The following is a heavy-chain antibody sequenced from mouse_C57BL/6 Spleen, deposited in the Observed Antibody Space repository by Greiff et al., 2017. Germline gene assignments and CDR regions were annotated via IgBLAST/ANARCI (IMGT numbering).Heavy chain of an antibody. V-gene: IGHV5-9-1*02. CDR2: ISSGSDYI. CDR3: TRDHSAGSHDY. J-gene: IGHJ2*01. CDR1: GSTFSSYA. D-gene: IGHD3-2*02. Sequence: EVQGVESGEGLVKPGGSLKLSCAASGSTFSSYAMSWVRQTPEKRLEWVAYISSGSDYIYYADTVKGRFTISRGNARNTLYLQMSSLKSEDTDMYYCTRDHSAGSHDYWGKGTTLTVSS.